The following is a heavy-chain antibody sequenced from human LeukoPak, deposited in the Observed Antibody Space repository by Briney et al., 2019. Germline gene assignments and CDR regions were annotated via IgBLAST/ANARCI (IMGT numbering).Heavy chain of an antibody. CDR2: FHNSGTS. D-gene: IGHD3-16*01. CDR1: DDSISDYY. V-gene: IGHV4-59*01. CDR3: TRGAGWLIDY. J-gene: IGHJ4*02. Sequence: SETLSLTCTVSDDSISDYYRGWIRQPPGKGLEWIGYFHNSGTSTYNPSLKSRVTISADTSKNQFSLKLNSLTTADTAVYDCTRGAGWLIDYWGQGILVTVSS.